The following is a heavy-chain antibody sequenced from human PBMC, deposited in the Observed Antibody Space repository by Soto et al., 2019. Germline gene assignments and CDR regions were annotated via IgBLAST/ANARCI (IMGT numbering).Heavy chain of an antibody. CDR2: INPNSGVT. D-gene: IGHD5-12*01. V-gene: IGHV1-2*04. J-gene: IGHJ6*03. CDR3: ARESGGATATLDYYYFYMDV. CDR1: GDRFTDSY. Sequence: QVQLVQCGAEVKEPGASVTVSCRASGDRFTDSYMHWVRQAPGQGLEWMGWINPNSGVTKYARKFQGWVTMTRDTSIRTVYMQLSRLGFDDTTIYYCARESGGATATLDYYYFYMDVWGTGTTVTVSS.